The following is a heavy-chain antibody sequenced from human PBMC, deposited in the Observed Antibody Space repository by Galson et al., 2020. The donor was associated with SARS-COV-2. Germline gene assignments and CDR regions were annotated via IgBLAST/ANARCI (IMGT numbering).Heavy chain of an antibody. J-gene: IGHJ4*02. CDR1: GYTFVDYY. Sequence: ASVKVSCKASGYTFVDYYIHWVRQAPGHGLEWMGWINIYSGDAKPAQSVQGRVTMTRDTSISTAYMELSSLSSDDTAVYYCSSALCSGTRCYILDVWGQGTLVTVSA. CDR2: INIYSGDA. V-gene: IGHV1-2*02. D-gene: IGHD2-2*02. CDR3: SSALCSGTRCYILDV.